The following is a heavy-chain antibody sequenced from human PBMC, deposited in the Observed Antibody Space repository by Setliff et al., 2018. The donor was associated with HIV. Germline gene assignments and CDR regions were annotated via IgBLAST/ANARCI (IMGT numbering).Heavy chain of an antibody. CDR3: TRQPTYCSSTSCYGGDFDY. CDR1: GYSISSGYY. V-gene: IGHV4-38-2*01. CDR2: IYNSGST. Sequence: SATLSLTCAVSGYSISSGYYWGWIRQPPGKGLEWIGSIYNSGSTYYNPSLKSRVTISVDTSKNQFSLKRSSVTAADTAVYYCTRQPTYCSSTSCYGGDFDYWGQGTRVTAPQ. J-gene: IGHJ4*02. D-gene: IGHD2-2*01.